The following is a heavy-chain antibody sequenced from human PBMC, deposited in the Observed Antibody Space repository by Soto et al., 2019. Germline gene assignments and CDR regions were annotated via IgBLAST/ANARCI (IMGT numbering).Heavy chain of an antibody. D-gene: IGHD3-3*01. V-gene: IGHV3-23*01. CDR3: AKDASYDFWSGYYYYYYGMDV. J-gene: IGHJ6*02. Sequence: GGSLRLSCAASGFTFSSYAMSWVRQAPGKGLEWVSAISGSGGSTYYADSVKGRFTISRDNSKNTLYLQMNSLRAEDTAVYYCAKDASYDFWSGYYYYYYGMDVWGQGTTVTVSS. CDR2: ISGSGGST. CDR1: GFTFSSYA.